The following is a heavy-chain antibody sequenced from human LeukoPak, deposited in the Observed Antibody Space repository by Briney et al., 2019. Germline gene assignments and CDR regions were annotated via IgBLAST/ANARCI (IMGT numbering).Heavy chain of an antibody. J-gene: IGHJ6*02. CDR2: IYYSGST. Sequence: SETLSLSCAVSGGSISSDYWSWIRQPPGKGLEWIWHIYYSGSTNYNPSLKSRVTISVDTSKNQFSLMLSSVTAADTALYYCARDREAATAYYYAMDVWGQGTTVTVSS. CDR3: ARDREAATAYYYAMDV. CDR1: GGSISSDY. V-gene: IGHV4-59*01. D-gene: IGHD2-15*01.